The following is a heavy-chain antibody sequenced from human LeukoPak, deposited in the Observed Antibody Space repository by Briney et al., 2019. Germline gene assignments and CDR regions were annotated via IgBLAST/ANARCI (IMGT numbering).Heavy chain of an antibody. CDR3: ARDLRLLEWSDFDY. Sequence: AGSLRLSCAASGFTFSSYSINWVRQAPGKGLEWVSYISSSSTIYYADSVKGRFTISRDNAKNSLYLQMNSLRAEDTAVYYCARDLRLLEWSDFDYWGQGTLVTVSS. D-gene: IGHD3-3*01. J-gene: IGHJ4*02. CDR2: ISSSSTI. CDR1: GFTFSSYS. V-gene: IGHV3-48*04.